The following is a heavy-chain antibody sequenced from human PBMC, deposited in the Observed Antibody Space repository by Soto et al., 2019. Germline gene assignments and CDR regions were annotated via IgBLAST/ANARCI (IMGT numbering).Heavy chain of an antibody. CDR3: AIDVLLLSGPYRPFRFDS. CDR1: GFKFSNYW. J-gene: IGHJ4*02. D-gene: IGHD3-16*02. CDR2: IKHDASKA. V-gene: IGHV3-7*03. Sequence: EVQLVESGGGLVQPGRSLRLSCAASGFKFSNYWMSWVRQAPGKGLEWVGNIKHDASKAHYADSVKGRFTITRDNIKNFLFLQMNGLRAADTASPYCAIDVLLLSGPYRPFRFDSWGLGTLVTVS.